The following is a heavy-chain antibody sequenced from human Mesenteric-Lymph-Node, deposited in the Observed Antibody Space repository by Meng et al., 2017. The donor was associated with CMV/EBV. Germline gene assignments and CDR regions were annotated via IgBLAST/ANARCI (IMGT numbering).Heavy chain of an antibody. J-gene: IGHJ6*02. CDR3: ERQGVVPAAVAYYGMDV. V-gene: IGHV4-39*01. CDR1: GGSISSSSYY. Sequence: SETLSLTCTVSGGSISSSSYYWGWIRQPPGKGLECIGSIYYSRSTYYNPSLKSRFTISVDTSKNQFSLRLSSVAAADTAVYYSERQGVVPAAVAYYGMDVWGQGTTVTVSS. D-gene: IGHD2-2*01. CDR2: IYYSRST.